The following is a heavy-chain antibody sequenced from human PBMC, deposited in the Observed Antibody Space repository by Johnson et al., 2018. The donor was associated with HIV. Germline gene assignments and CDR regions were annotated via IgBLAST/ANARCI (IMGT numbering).Heavy chain of an antibody. D-gene: IGHD6-19*01. J-gene: IGHJ3*02. CDR1: GFSFSDYF. CDR2: TNSDGSST. V-gene: IGHV3-74*02. Sequence: VQLVESGGGLVKPGGSLRLSCAASGFSFSDYFVSWIRQAPGKGLEWVSRTNSDGSSTNYADSVKGRFTISRDKAKNTLHLQMNSLRVEDTAVYYCARGNKGYSSGWDAFDIWGQGTMVTVSS. CDR3: ARGNKGYSSGWDAFDI.